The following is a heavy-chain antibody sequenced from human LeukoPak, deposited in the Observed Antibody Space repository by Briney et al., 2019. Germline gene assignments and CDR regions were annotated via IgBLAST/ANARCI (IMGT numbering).Heavy chain of an antibody. J-gene: IGHJ6*02. CDR3: ARAGGYYYDSSGYYPMSDYYYYYGMDV. CDR1: GYTFTGYY. V-gene: IGHV1-2*02. CDR2: INPNSGGT. D-gene: IGHD3-22*01. Sequence: GASVKVSCKASGYTFTGYYMHWARQAPGQGLEWMGWINPNSGGTNYAQKFQGRVTMTRDTSISTAYMELSRLRSDDTAVYYCARAGGYYYDSSGYYPMSDYYYYYGMDVWGQGTTVTVSS.